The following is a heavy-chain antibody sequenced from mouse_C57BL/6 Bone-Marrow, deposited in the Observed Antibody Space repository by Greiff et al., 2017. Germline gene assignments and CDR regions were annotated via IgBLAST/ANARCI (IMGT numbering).Heavy chain of an antibody. D-gene: IGHD2-2*01. J-gene: IGHJ2*01. CDR1: GYTFTSYW. Sequence: QLQQSGAELAKPGASVKLSCKASGYTFTSYWMPWVKPRPGQGPEWIGYINPSSGYTKYNQKFKGKATLTADQSSSTAYMQLSGLTYEDSAVYYCASLLWLRREDYWGQGTTLTVSS. V-gene: IGHV1-7*01. CDR2: INPSSGYT. CDR3: ASLLWLRREDY.